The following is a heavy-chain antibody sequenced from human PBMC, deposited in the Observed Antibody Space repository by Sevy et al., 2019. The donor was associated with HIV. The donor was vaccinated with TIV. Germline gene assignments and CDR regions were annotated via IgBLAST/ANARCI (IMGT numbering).Heavy chain of an antibody. CDR2: LSIGCGKI. CDR1: GFAFYDYS. CDR3: AGEGCTRPHDY. J-gene: IGHJ4*02. V-gene: IGHV3-21*04. Sequence: GGSLRLSCAASGFAFYDYSMSWIRQAPGKGLEWVATLSIGCGKINQGDSVKGGFTISRDNSKNSFYLQMDNLRVEDTALYYCAGEGCTRPHDYWGQGTRVTVSS. D-gene: IGHD2-8*01.